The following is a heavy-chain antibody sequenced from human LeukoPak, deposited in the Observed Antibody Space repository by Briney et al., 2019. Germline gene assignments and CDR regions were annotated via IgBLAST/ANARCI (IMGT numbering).Heavy chain of an antibody. V-gene: IGHV4-59*08. CDR2: IYYSGST. CDR1: GGSISSYY. D-gene: IGHD5-24*01. J-gene: IGHJ3*02. Sequence: PSETLSLTCIVSGGSISSYYWSWIRQPPGKGLEWIGYIYYSGSTNYNPSLKSRVTISVDTSKNQFSLKLSSVTAADTAVYYCARRRDGYNWVAFDIWGQGTMVTVSS. CDR3: ARRRDGYNWVAFDI.